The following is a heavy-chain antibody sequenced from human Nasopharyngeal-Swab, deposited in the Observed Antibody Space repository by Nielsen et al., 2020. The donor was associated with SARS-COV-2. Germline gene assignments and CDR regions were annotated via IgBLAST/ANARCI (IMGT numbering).Heavy chain of an antibody. CDR2: ITSKTDGGTT. V-gene: IGHV3-15*01. D-gene: IGHD6-13*01. Sequence: GESLKISCAASGFTFSNAWMSWVRQAPGKGLEWVGRITSKTDGGTTDYAAPVKGRFTISRDDSKNTLYLQMNSLKTEDTSVYYCTTDPGQQLVVFVNYYYYYGMDVWGQGTTVTVSS. CDR3: TTDPGQQLVVFVNYYYYYGMDV. CDR1: GFTFSNAW. J-gene: IGHJ6*02.